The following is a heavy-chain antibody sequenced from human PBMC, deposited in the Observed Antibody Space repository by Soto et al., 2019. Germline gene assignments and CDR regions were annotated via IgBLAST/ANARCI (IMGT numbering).Heavy chain of an antibody. V-gene: IGHV5-10-1*01. D-gene: IGHD4-4*01. CDR2: IDPSDSYT. J-gene: IGHJ6*02. CDR1: GYSFTSYW. Sequence: GESLKISCKGSGYSFTSYWISWVRQMPGKGLEWMGRIDPSDSYTNYSPSFQGHVTISADKSISAAYLQWSSLKGSDTAMYYCARHYSNYQSPGNDMDIWGQGTTVTVSS. CDR3: ARHYSNYQSPGNDMDI.